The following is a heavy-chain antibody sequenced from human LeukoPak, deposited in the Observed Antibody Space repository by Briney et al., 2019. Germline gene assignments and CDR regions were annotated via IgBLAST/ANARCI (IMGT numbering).Heavy chain of an antibody. CDR3: PARGYSDYGDAFDI. D-gene: IGHD4-11*01. Sequence: GGSLRLSCAASGFTFSSHGMNWVRQAPGKGLEWVSGIIPSGHTTYYADSVRGRFTISRDNSRNTLYLQMSSLRAEDTAVCYCPARGYSDYGDAFDIWGQGTMVTVSS. CDR2: IIPSGHTT. V-gene: IGHV3-23*01. J-gene: IGHJ3*02. CDR1: GFTFSSHG.